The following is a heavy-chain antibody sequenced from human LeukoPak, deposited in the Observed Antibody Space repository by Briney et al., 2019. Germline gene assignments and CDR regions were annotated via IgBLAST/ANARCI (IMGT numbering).Heavy chain of an antibody. J-gene: IGHJ4*02. CDR1: GGSFSGYY. D-gene: IGHD1-1*01. CDR3: ARSPGIWNEYGRLEY. Sequence: SSETLSLTCAVYGGSFSGYYWSWIRQPPGKGLEWIGEINHSGSTNYNPSLKSRVTISVDTSKNQFSLKLSSVTAADTAVYYCARSPGIWNEYGRLEYWGQGALVTVSS. CDR2: INHSGST. V-gene: IGHV4-34*09.